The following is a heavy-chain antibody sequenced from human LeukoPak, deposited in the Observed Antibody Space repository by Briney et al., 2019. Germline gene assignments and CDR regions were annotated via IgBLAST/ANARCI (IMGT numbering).Heavy chain of an antibody. V-gene: IGHV4-34*01. CDR1: GGSFSGYY. D-gene: IGHD3-10*01. Sequence: SETLSLTCAVYGGSFSGYYWSWIRQPPGKGLEWIGEINHSGSTNYNPSLKSRVTISVDTSKNQFSLKLSSVTAADTAVYYCARVKVLWFGELLMYYYGMDVWGQGTTVTVSS. CDR3: ARVKVLWFGELLMYYYGMDV. J-gene: IGHJ6*02. CDR2: INHSGST.